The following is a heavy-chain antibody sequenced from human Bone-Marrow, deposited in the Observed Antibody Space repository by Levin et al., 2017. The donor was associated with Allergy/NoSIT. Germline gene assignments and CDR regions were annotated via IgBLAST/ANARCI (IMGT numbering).Heavy chain of an antibody. CDR1: GGSISSYY. D-gene: IGHD5-24*01. Sequence: PSETLSLTCIVSGGSISSYYWSWIRQSPGKGLEWIGYIYSSGSTNYNPSLKSRVTISVDASKNEFSLKLRSVTAADTAVYYCARDRDGFHNPAVFDYWGQGTLVTVSS. J-gene: IGHJ4*02. CDR2: IYSSGST. V-gene: IGHV4-59*01. CDR3: ARDRDGFHNPAVFDY.